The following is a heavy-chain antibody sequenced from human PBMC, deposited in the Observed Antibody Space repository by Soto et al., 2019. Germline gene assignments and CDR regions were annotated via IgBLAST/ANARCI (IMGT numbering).Heavy chain of an antibody. Sequence: SETLSLTCTVSGGSISGGSYYWSWIRHYPGQGLEWIGYIYYSGSTFYNPSLKSRLSISVDTSKNQFSLKLSSVTAADTAVYYCARAHTGSFDYVWQSYRYTADFDYWGPGTLVTVSS. J-gene: IGHJ4*02. D-gene: IGHD3-16*02. CDR1: GGSISGGSYY. CDR3: ARAHTGSFDYVWQSYRYTADFDY. V-gene: IGHV4-31*03. CDR2: IYYSGST.